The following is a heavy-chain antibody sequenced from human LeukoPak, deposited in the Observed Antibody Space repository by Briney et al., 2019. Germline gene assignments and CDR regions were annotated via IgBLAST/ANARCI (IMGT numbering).Heavy chain of an antibody. V-gene: IGHV1-18*01. CDR3: ARGELIVVVPAAGYYYGMDV. J-gene: IGHJ6*02. D-gene: IGHD2-2*01. Sequence: ASVKVSCKASGYTFTSYGISWVRQAPGQGLEWMGWISAYNGNTNYAQKFQGWVTMTRDTSISTAYMELSRLRSDDTAVYYCARGELIVVVPAAGYYYGMDVWGQGTTVTVSS. CDR2: ISAYNGNT. CDR1: GYTFTSYG.